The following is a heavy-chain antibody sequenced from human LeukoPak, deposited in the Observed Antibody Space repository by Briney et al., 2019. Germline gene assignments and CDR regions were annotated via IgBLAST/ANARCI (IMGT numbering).Heavy chain of an antibody. V-gene: IGHV3-33*08. CDR2: IWYDGSNK. J-gene: IGHJ4*02. Sequence: GGSLRLSCATSGFTFSSYAMSWVRQAPGKGLEWVAVIWYDGSNKFYADSVKGRFTISRDNSKNTLWLQMNTLRAEDTGVYYCASSSDSGSYYAFDYWGQGTLVTVSS. CDR3: ASSSDSGSYYAFDY. D-gene: IGHD1-26*01. CDR1: GFTFSSYA.